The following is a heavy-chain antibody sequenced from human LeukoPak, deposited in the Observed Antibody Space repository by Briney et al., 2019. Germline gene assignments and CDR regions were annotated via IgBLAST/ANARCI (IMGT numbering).Heavy chain of an antibody. V-gene: IGHV4-59*01. CDR1: GGSISSYY. J-gene: IGHJ3*02. CDR3: ASVYSSGWHDAFDI. Sequence: SETLSFTCTVSGGSISSYYWSWIRQPPGKGLEWIGYIYYSGSTNYNPSLKSRVTISVDTSKNQFSLKLSSVTAADTAVYYCASVYSSGWHDAFDIWGQGTMVTVSS. CDR2: IYYSGST. D-gene: IGHD6-19*01.